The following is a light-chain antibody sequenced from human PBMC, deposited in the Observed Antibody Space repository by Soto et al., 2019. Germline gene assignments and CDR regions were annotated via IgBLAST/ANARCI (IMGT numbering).Light chain of an antibody. Sequence: IQLTQSPSSLSASVGDRVTITCRASQGISSFLAWYQQKPGRAPKLLIYGASTLQSGVPSRFSGSGSGTDFTLTISSLQPEDFETYYCQQLNSFPIAFGPGTKVEIQ. CDR3: QQLNSFPIA. CDR1: QGISSF. V-gene: IGKV1-9*01. CDR2: GAS. J-gene: IGKJ3*01.